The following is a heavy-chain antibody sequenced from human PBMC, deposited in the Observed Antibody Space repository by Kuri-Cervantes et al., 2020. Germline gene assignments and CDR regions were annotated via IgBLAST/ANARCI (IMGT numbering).Heavy chain of an antibody. CDR2: IKSKTDGGTT. J-gene: IGHJ6*02. CDR1: GFTFSNAW. D-gene: IGHD2-2*01. CDR3: LSHVVVPAAKEYYYYYYGMDV. V-gene: IGHV3-15*01. Sequence: GGSLRVSCAASGFTFSNAWMSWVRQAPGKGLEWVGRIKSKTDGGTTDHAAPVKGRFTISRDDSKNTLYLQMNSLKTEDTAVYYCLSHVVVPAAKEYYYYYYGMDVWGQGTTVTVSS.